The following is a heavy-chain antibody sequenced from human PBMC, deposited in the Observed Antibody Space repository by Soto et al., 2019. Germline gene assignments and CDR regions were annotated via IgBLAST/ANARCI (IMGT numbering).Heavy chain of an antibody. J-gene: IGHJ6*02. D-gene: IGHD6-6*01. CDR2: INPNSGGT. Sequence: GASVKVSCKASGYTFTGYYMHWVRQAPGQGLEWMGWINPNSGGTNYAQKFQGRVTMTRDTSISTAYMELSRLRSDDTAVYYCARDIAARGNFYYYYRMDVWGQGTTVTVSS. V-gene: IGHV1-2*02. CDR1: GYTFTGYY. CDR3: ARDIAARGNFYYYYRMDV.